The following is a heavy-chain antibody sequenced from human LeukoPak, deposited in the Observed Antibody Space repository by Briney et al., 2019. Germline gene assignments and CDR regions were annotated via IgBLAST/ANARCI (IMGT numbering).Heavy chain of an antibody. V-gene: IGHV1-18*01. D-gene: IGHD2-21*02. J-gene: IGHJ3*02. Sequence: ASVKVSCKASGYTFSSYGINWVRQAPGQGLEWMGWISVINNANTRYAQNFRGRLTMTTDTSTTTAYMELRSLRSDDTAVYYCSREFPFCGADCFSGVFDIWGQGTMVTVS. CDR3: SREFPFCGADCFSGVFDI. CDR2: ISVINNANT. CDR1: GYTFSSYG.